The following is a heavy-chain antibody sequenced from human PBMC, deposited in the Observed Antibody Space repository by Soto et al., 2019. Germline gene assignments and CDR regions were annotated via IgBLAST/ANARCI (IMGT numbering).Heavy chain of an antibody. V-gene: IGHV3-53*02. Sequence: EVQLVETGGGLIQPGGSLRLSCAASGFTVSSNYMSWVRQAPGKGLEWVSVIYSGGSTYYADSVKGRFTISRDNSKNTLYLQMNSLRAEDTAVYYCARVETYYDILTGYSYAFDIWGQGTMVTVSS. J-gene: IGHJ3*02. CDR2: IYSGGST. D-gene: IGHD3-9*01. CDR3: ARVETYYDILTGYSYAFDI. CDR1: GFTVSSNY.